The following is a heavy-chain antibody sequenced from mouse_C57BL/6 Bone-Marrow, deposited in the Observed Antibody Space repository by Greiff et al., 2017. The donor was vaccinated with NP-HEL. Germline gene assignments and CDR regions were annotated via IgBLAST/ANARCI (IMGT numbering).Heavy chain of an antibody. V-gene: IGHV12-3*01. J-gene: IGHJ3*01. Sequence: VKLMESGPGLVKPSQSLFLTCSITGFTITSGYYWIWIRQSPGKPLEWMGYITHSGETFYNPSLQSPISITRETSKNQFFLQLNSVTTEDTAMYYCAGDRLPFAYWGQGTLVTVSA. D-gene: IGHD5-5*01. CDR1: GFTITSGYY. CDR3: AGDRLPFAY. CDR2: ITHSGET.